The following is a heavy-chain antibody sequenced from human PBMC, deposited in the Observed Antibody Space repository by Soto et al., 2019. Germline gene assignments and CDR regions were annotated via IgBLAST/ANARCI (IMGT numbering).Heavy chain of an antibody. CDR3: ARDRPSSWYLDY. CDR2: IWYDGSNK. V-gene: IGHV3-33*01. Sequence: GGALGLSCATSGLALSGDVMDWGRQAPGKGLEWVAVIWYDGSNKYYADSVKGRFTISRDNSKNTLYLQMNSLRAEDTAVYYCARDRPSSWYLDYWGQGTLVTVSS. CDR1: GLALSGDV. J-gene: IGHJ4*02. D-gene: IGHD6-13*01.